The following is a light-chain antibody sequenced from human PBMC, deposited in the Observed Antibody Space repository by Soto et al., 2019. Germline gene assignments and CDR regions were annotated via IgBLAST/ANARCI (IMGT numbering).Light chain of an antibody. V-gene: IGKV1-27*01. CDR1: QVISNY. CDR3: LQSNSVPIT. CDR2: AAS. Sequence: DIQMTQSPSSLSASVGDRVTITCRASQVISNYLAWYQQKPGKVPNLLIFAASALQSGVPSRFSGSGSGTDFKLTISSLQPEDVATYYCLQSNSVPITVGQGTRLEIK. J-gene: IGKJ5*01.